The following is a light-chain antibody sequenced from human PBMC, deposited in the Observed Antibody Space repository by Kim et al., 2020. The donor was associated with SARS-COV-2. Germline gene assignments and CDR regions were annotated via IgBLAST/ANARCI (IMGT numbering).Light chain of an antibody. J-gene: IGLJ3*02. CDR2: DNN. V-gene: IGLV1-40*01. CDR3: QSYDSSLSIGV. CDR1: SSNIGAGFD. Sequence: QLVLTQPPSVSGAPGQRVTISCTGSSSNIGAGFDVHWYQQLPGTVPKLLIYDNNNRPSGVPDRFSASKSGTSASLAITGLQAEDEADYYCQSYDSSLSIGVFGGGTQLTVL.